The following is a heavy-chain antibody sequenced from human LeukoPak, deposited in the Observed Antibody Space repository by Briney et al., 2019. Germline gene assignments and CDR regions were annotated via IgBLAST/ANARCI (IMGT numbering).Heavy chain of an antibody. CDR2: ISSSSSYI. D-gene: IGHD5-12*01. Sequence: GGSLRLSCAASGFTFSTYSMNWVRQAPGKGLEWVSSISSSSSYIYYADSVKGRFTISRDNSKNTLYLQMNSLRAEDTAVYYCARTSVKRWLYPPGANWFDPWGQGTLVTVSS. CDR1: GFTFSTYS. V-gene: IGHV3-21*01. J-gene: IGHJ5*02. CDR3: ARTSVKRWLYPPGANWFDP.